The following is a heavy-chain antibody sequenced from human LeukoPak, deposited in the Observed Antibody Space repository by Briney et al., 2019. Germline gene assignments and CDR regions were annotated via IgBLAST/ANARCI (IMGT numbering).Heavy chain of an antibody. CDR1: GFTFSSYA. CDR2: ISYDGSNK. D-gene: IGHD4-17*01. Sequence: SGGSLTLSCAASGFTFSSYAMHWVRQAPGKGLEWVAVISYDGSNKYYADSVKGRFTISRDNAKNSLYLQMNSLRAEDTAVYYCASLGVTTGFVDYWGQGTLVTVSS. J-gene: IGHJ4*02. CDR3: ASLGVTTGFVDY. V-gene: IGHV3-30-3*01.